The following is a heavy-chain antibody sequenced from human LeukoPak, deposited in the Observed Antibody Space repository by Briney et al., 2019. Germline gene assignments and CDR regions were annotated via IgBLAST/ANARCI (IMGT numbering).Heavy chain of an antibody. D-gene: IGHD3-10*01. Sequence: PGGSLRLSCAASGFTFSSYAMHWVRQAPGKGLEWVAVISYDGSNKYYADSVKGRFTISRDNSKNTLSLQMNSLRVEDTAVYYCAKDAALLGNWFDPWGQGTLVTVSS. V-gene: IGHV3-30-3*01. CDR1: GFTFSSYA. J-gene: IGHJ5*02. CDR3: AKDAALLGNWFDP. CDR2: ISYDGSNK.